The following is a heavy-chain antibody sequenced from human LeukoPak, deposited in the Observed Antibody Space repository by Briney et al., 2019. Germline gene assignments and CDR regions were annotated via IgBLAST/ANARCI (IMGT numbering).Heavy chain of an antibody. V-gene: IGHV3-21*01. CDR3: ARVYDYVGGVYLYPDS. J-gene: IGHJ4*02. CDR1: GFTFSSYS. D-gene: IGHD3-16*02. CDR2: ISSSSSYI. Sequence: GGSLRLSCAASGFTFSSYSMNWVRQAPGKGLEWVSSISSSSSYIYYADSVKGRFTISRDNAKNSLYLQMNSLRAEDTSVYYCARVYDYVGGVYLYPDSGAKGPLFTVST.